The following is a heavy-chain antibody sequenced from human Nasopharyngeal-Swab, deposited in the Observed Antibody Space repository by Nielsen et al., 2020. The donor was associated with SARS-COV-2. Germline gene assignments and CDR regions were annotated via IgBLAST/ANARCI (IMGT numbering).Heavy chain of an antibody. CDR3: ARATHDYGDYRFDF. J-gene: IGHJ4*02. CDR1: GFTFSDHY. V-gene: IGHV3-66*01. CDR2: IYTDGRT. Sequence: GESLKISCAASGFTFSDHYMDWVRQAPGKGLEWVSVIYTDGRTFYADSVKGRLIISRDNSKNTLSLQMSSLRAEDTAVYYCARATHDYGDYRFDFWGQGTLVTVSS. D-gene: IGHD4-17*01.